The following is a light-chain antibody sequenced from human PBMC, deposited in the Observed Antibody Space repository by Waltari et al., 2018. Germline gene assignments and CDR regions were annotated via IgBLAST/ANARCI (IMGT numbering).Light chain of an antibody. CDR1: SSDVGGYNY. J-gene: IGLJ2*01. CDR2: GVS. CDR3: SSYTSSSTLV. V-gene: IGLV2-14*01. Sequence: QSALTQPASVSGSPGQPLTISCPGTSSDVGGYNYVSCYQQHPGKAPKLRIYGVSNRPSGVPNRFSGSKSGNTASLTISGLQAEDEADYYCSSYTSSSTLVFGGGTKLTVL.